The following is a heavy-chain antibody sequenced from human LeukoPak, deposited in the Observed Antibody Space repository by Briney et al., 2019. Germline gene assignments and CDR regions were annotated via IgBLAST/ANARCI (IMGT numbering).Heavy chain of an antibody. CDR2: IIPILGIA. CDR3: ARAKDYSNYGVYFDY. V-gene: IGHV1-69*04. Sequence: ASVKVSCKASGGTFSSYAISWVRQAPGQGLEWMGRIIPILGIANYAQKFQGRVTITAAKSTSTAYMELSSLRSEDTAVYYCARAKDYSNYGVYFDYWGQGTLVTVSS. J-gene: IGHJ4*02. D-gene: IGHD4-11*01. CDR1: GGTFSSYA.